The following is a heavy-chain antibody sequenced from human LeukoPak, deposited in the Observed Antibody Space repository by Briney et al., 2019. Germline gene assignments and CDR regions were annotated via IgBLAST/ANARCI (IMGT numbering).Heavy chain of an antibody. Sequence: PGGSLRLSCAASGFTFSSYAMSWVRQAPGKGLEWVSAISGSGGSTYYADSVKGRFTISRDNSKNTLYLQMNSLRAEDTAVYCCAKDADGPYSSGWYNWFDPWGQGTLVTVSS. CDR1: GFTFSSYA. D-gene: IGHD6-19*01. V-gene: IGHV3-23*01. CDR3: AKDADGPYSSGWYNWFDP. CDR2: ISGSGGST. J-gene: IGHJ5*02.